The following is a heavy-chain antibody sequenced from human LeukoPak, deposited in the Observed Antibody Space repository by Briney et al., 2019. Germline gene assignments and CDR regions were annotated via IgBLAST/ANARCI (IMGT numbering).Heavy chain of an antibody. V-gene: IGHV1-69*13. J-gene: IGHJ4*02. CDR3: VLGTTAEYYFDY. D-gene: IGHD1-1*01. CDR2: IIPIFGTA. Sequence: SVKVSCKASGGTFSSYAISWVRQAPGQRLEWMGGIIPIFGTANYAQKFQGRVTITADESTSTAYMELSSLRSEDTAVYYCVLGTTAEYYFDYWGQGTLVTVSS. CDR1: GGTFSSYA.